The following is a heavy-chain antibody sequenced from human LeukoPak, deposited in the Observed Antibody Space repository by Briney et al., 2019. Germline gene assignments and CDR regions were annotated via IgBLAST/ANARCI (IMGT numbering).Heavy chain of an antibody. Sequence: GRSLRLSCAASGFTFDDYAMHWVRQAPGKGLEWVSGISWNSGSIGYADSVKGRFTISRDNAKNSLYLQMNSLRAEDTALYCCAKDRDLYYYYGMDVWGQGTTVTVSS. V-gene: IGHV3-9*01. CDR1: GFTFDDYA. CDR2: ISWNSGSI. J-gene: IGHJ6*02. CDR3: AKDRDLYYYYGMDV.